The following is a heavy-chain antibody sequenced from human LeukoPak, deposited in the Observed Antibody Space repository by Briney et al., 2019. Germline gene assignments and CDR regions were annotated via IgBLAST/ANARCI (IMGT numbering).Heavy chain of an antibody. D-gene: IGHD3-22*01. V-gene: IGHV3-11*01. CDR1: GFTFSDYY. J-gene: IGHJ4*02. CDR2: ISSRGSTI. Sequence: GGSLRLSCAASGFTFSDYYMSWIRQAPGKGREWVSYISSRGSTIYYADSVKGRFTISRDNAKNSLYLQMNSLRAEDTAVYYCASSIINENYYDSSIYFDYWGQGTLVTVSS. CDR3: ASSIINENYYDSSIYFDY.